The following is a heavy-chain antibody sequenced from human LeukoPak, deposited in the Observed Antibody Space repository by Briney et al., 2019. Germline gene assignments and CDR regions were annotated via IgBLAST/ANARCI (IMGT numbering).Heavy chain of an antibody. Sequence: GESLKISCQSSGYNFTPYWIVWVRQMPGKGLEWMGITFAGYSYTIYSPSFQGQVTISADKSISTAYLQWSSLKASDTAMYYCARPGGYDSSGYNYWGQGTLVTVSS. CDR1: GYNFTPYW. J-gene: IGHJ4*02. CDR2: TFAGYSYT. CDR3: ARPGGYDSSGYNY. D-gene: IGHD3-22*01. V-gene: IGHV5-51*01.